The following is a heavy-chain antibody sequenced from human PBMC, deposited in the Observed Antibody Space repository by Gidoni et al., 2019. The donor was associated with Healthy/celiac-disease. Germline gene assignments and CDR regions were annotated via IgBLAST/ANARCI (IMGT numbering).Heavy chain of an antibody. CDR3: ARGKMGATHYSYYYMDV. CDR1: GGSISSGGYY. V-gene: IGHV4-31*03. J-gene: IGHJ6*03. Sequence: QVQLQESGPGLVQPSQTLSLTCTVPGGSISSGGYYWSWIRQHPGKGLEWIGYIYYSGSTYYNPSLKSRVTISVDTSKNQFSLKLSSVTAADTAVYYCARGKMGATHYSYYYMDVWGKGTTVTVSS. D-gene: IGHD1-26*01. CDR2: IYYSGST.